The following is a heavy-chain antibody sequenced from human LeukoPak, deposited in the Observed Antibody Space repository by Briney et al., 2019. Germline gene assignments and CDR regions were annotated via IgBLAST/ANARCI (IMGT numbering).Heavy chain of an antibody. CDR3: ARRRDYYYDSSGYYHRYFDY. Sequence: SETLSLTCTVSGGSLSSSSYYWGWIRQPPGKGLEWIGSIYYSGSTYYNPSLKSRVTISVDTSKNQFSLKLSSVTAADTAVYYCARRRDYYYDSSGYYHRYFDYWGQGTLVTVS. CDR1: GGSLSSSSYY. D-gene: IGHD3-22*01. CDR2: IYYSGST. V-gene: IGHV4-39*01. J-gene: IGHJ4*02.